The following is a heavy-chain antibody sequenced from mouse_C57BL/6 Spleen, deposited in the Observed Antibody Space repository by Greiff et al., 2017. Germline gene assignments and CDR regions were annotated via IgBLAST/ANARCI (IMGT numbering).Heavy chain of an antibody. CDR3: ASPSYDYDGRVDY. CDR1: GYSFTSYY. CDR2: IYPGSGNT. Sequence: QVHVKQSGPELVKPGASVKISCKASGYSFTSYYIHWVKQRPGQGLEWIGWIYPGSGNTKYNEKFKGKATLTADTSSSTAYMQLSSLTSEDSAVYYCASPSYDYDGRVDYWGQGTTLTVSS. J-gene: IGHJ2*01. D-gene: IGHD2-4*01. V-gene: IGHV1-66*01.